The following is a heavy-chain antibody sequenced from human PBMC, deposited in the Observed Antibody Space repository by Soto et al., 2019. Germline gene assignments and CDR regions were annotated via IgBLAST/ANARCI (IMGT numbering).Heavy chain of an antibody. J-gene: IGHJ4*02. Sequence: VQLVESGGGLVQPGRSLRLSCAASGFNFDDYAMHWVRQAPGKNMEWVSGISWEGGSVGYADSVKGRFTISRDNAKNSLYLEMNNLRSEDTALYYCAKDHDEDFGYDLDYMNYWGQGTLVTVSS. CDR2: ISWEGGSV. CDR1: GFNFDDYA. V-gene: IGHV3-9*01. D-gene: IGHD5-12*01. CDR3: AKDHDEDFGYDLDYMNY.